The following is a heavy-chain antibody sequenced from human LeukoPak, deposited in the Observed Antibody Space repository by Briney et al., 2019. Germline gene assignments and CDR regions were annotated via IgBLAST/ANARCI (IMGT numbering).Heavy chain of an antibody. V-gene: IGHV1-2*02. Sequence: ASVKVSCKASGYTFTGYYMHWVRQAPGQGLEWMGWVNPNSGGTNYAQKLQGRVTMTRDASISTAYMDLSRLRSDDTAVYYCARERTIFGVVIGFDYWGQGALVTVSS. J-gene: IGHJ4*02. CDR3: ARERTIFGVVIGFDY. CDR1: GYTFTGYY. D-gene: IGHD3-3*01. CDR2: VNPNSGGT.